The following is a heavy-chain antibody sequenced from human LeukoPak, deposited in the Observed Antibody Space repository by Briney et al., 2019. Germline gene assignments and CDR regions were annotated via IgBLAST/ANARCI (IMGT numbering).Heavy chain of an antibody. J-gene: IGHJ3*02. V-gene: IGHV4-59*11. Sequence: SETLSLTCTVGGGSISSHNWGWIRQPPGKGLEWLGHDTYSTSVNQDPSLKSRVSISKDTSKNHVSLKLTSVTAADTAVYYCARRLRLGDIHVDAYDIWGQGTMVTVSS. CDR2: DTYSTSV. CDR1: GGSISSHN. D-gene: IGHD3-10*01. CDR3: ARRLRLGDIHVDAYDI.